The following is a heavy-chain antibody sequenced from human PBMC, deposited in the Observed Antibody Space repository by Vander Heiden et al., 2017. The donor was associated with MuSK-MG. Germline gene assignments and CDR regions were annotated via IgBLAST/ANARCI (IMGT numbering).Heavy chain of an antibody. CDR3: TTKEV. CDR1: GFTFSVSA. CDR2: IRSKANSDAT. V-gene: IGHV3-73*01. J-gene: IGHJ4*02. Sequence: EMQLVESGGGLVQPGGSLKLSCAASGFTFSVSAMHWVRQASGKGLEWVGRIRSKANSDATAYAASVKGRFTISRDDSKNTAYLQMNSLKTEDTARYYCTTKEVWGQGTLVTVSS.